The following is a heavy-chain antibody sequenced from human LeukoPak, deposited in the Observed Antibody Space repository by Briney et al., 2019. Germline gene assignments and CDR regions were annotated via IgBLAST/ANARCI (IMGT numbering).Heavy chain of an antibody. D-gene: IGHD3-10*01. CDR2: IDSSGST. V-gene: IGHV4-4*07. J-gene: IGHJ6*03. Sequence: SETLSLTCTVSGDSFSSYYWSWIRQPAGKGLEWIGRIDSSGSTNYNPSLKSRVTISVDTSKNQFSLKLSSVTAADTAVYYCARDHWFGYYMDVWGKGTTVTVSS. CDR1: GDSFSSYY. CDR3: ARDHWFGYYMDV.